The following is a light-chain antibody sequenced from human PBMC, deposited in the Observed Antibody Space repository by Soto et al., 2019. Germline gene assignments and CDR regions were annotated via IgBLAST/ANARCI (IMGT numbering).Light chain of an antibody. CDR1: QSVSSY. CDR3: QQRSNWPPIT. J-gene: IGKJ5*01. CDR2: DAS. Sequence: EIVLPQSPATVSLAQGERSTLSCGGSQSVSSYLAWYQQKPGQAPRLLIYDASNRATGIPARFSGSGSGTVFTLTISSLEPEDFAVYYCQQRSNWPPITFGQGTRLEIK. V-gene: IGKV3-11*01.